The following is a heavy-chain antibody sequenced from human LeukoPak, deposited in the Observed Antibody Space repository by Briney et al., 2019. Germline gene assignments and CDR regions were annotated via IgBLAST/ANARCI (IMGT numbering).Heavy chain of an antibody. CDR3: ARGTLTMVRGVIGWFDP. CDR1: GYTFTSYY. CDR2: INPSGGST. V-gene: IGHV1-46*01. D-gene: IGHD3-10*01. Sequence: ASVKVSCKASGYTFTSYYMHWVRQAPGQGLEWMGIINPSGGSTSYAQKFQGRVTMTRDTSTSTVYMELSNLRSEDTAVYYCARGTLTMVRGVIGWFDPWGQGTLVTVSS. J-gene: IGHJ5*02.